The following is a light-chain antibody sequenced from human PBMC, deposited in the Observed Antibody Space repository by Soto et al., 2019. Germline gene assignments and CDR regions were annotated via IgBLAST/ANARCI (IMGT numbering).Light chain of an antibody. CDR3: QYSNWPPAT. J-gene: IGKJ4*01. Sequence: EIVMTQSPGTLSVSPGERATLSCRASQSVSHKLAWYQHKPGQAPRLLIFDASTRASGVPARISGSGSGTEFTLTISSLQSEDVAVYYCQYSNWPPATFGGGTKVEIK. CDR2: DAS. CDR1: QSVSHK. V-gene: IGKV3-15*01.